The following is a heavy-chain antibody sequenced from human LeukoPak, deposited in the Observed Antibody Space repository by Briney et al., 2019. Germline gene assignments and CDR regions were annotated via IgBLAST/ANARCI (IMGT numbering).Heavy chain of an antibody. D-gene: IGHD1-26*01. CDR1: GFTFSSYW. V-gene: IGHV3-7*01. CDR3: AREGVVGATMEPGFGY. Sequence: GGSLRLSCAASGFTFSSYWMSWVRQAPGKGLEWVANIKQDGSEKYYVDSVKGRFTISRDNAKNSLYLQMNSLRAEDTAVYYCAREGVVGATMEPGFGYWGQGTLVTVSS. CDR2: IKQDGSEK. J-gene: IGHJ4*02.